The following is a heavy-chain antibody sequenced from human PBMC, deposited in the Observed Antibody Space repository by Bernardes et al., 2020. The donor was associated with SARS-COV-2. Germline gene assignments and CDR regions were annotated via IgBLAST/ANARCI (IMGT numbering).Heavy chain of an antibody. CDR1: GFTFSSSW. D-gene: IGHD5-12*01. J-gene: IGHJ4*02. V-gene: IGHV3-7*03. Sequence: GGSLCRSCAASGFTFSSSWMSWVRQAPGTGLAWVANLKQDGSEKYYVDSVKGRFTISRDNAKNSLYLQMNSLRAEDTAVYYCARVGEYSGYDLYFDYWGQGTLVTVSS. CDR3: ARVGEYSGYDLYFDY. CDR2: LKQDGSEK.